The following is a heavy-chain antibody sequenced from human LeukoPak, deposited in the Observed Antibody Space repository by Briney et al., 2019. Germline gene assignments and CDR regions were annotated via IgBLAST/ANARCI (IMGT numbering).Heavy chain of an antibody. CDR3: AGALYNWNYDAFDI. CDR1: GGSISSYY. V-gene: IGHV4-4*07. D-gene: IGHD1-7*01. Sequence: SETLSLTCTVSGGSISSYYWSWIRQPAGKGLEWIGRIGHIYTSGSTNYNPSLKSRVTMSVDTSKNQFSLKLSSVTAADTAVYYCAGALYNWNYDAFDIWGQGTMVTVSS. J-gene: IGHJ3*02. CDR2: IGHIYTSGST.